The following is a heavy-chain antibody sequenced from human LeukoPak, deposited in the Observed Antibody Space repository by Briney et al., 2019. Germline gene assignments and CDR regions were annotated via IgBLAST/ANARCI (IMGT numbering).Heavy chain of an antibody. Sequence: GGSLRLSCAASGFTFSSYAMSWVRQAPGKGLEWVSAISGSGGTTYYAASVKGRFTISRDNSKNTLYLQMNSLRVEDTAVYYCAKWDTYDDFWSADPWGQGTLVTVSS. V-gene: IGHV3-23*01. CDR2: ISGSGGTT. CDR3: AKWDTYDDFWSADP. D-gene: IGHD3-3*01. J-gene: IGHJ5*02. CDR1: GFTFSSYA.